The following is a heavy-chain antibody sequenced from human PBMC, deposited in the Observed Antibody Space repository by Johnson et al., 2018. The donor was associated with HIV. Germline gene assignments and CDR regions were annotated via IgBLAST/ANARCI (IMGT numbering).Heavy chain of an antibody. J-gene: IGHJ3*02. CDR2: ISYDGSNK. V-gene: IGHV3-30-3*02. D-gene: IGHD3-16*01. Sequence: QVQLVESGGGEVRPGGSLRLACAASGFTFSSYAMHWVRQAPGKGLERVAVISYDGSNKYYADSVKGRFTISRDNSKNTLYLQMNSLRVDDTAVYYCAKTGGGAALDSWGQGTMVTVSS. CDR1: GFTFSSYA. CDR3: AKTGGGAALDS.